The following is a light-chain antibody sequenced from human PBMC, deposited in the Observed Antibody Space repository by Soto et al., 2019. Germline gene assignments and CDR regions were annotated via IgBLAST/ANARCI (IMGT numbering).Light chain of an antibody. V-gene: IGKV3-11*01. J-gene: IGKJ1*01. Sequence: EIVLTQSPATLSSSPGERATLSCRASQSIDTYLAWYQQKPGQAPRLLIYDASDRATGIPARFSGSGSGTAFTLTISGLEPEDFAVYYCQQYNNWPQTFGQGTKVDIK. CDR2: DAS. CDR3: QQYNNWPQT. CDR1: QSIDTY.